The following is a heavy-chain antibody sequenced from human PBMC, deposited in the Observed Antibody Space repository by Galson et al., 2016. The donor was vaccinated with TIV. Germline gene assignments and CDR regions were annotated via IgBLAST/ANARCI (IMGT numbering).Heavy chain of an antibody. CDR1: GGSISIYY. Sequence: SETLSLTCSVSGGSISIYYWSWIRQPPGKGLEWIGYIYYSGSTYYNPSLKSRVTMSVDTSKNQFSLKLSSVTAADTAVYYCARRLPAGDVGAFHIWGQGTMVSVPS. V-gene: IGHV4-59*08. J-gene: IGHJ3*02. D-gene: IGHD1-26*01. CDR2: IYYSGST. CDR3: ARRLPAGDVGAFHI.